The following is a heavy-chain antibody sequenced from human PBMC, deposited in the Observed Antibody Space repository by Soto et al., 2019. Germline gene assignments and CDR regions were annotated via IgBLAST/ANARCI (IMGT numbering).Heavy chain of an antibody. CDR2: ISSSGSTI. J-gene: IGHJ4*02. Sequence: QVQLVESGGGLVKPGGSPRLSCAASGFTLSDYYMSWIRQAPGKGLEWVSYISSSGSTIYYADSVKGRFTISRDNAKNSLYLQMNSLRAVDTAVYYCARGTEALRFLEWFFDYWGQGTLVTVSS. CDR1: GFTLSDYY. CDR3: ARGTEALRFLEWFFDY. D-gene: IGHD3-3*01. V-gene: IGHV3-11*01.